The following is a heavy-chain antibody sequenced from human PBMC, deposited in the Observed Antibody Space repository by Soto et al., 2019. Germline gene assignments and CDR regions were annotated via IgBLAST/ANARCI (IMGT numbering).Heavy chain of an antibody. Sequence: EVQLVESGGGLVKPGGSLRLSCAASGFTFSSYSMNWVRQAPGKGLEWVSSISSSSSYIYYADSVKGRFTISRDNAKNSLYLQMNSLRAEDTAVYYYARDVRRSTYYFLSPGGFDPWGQGTLVTVSS. CDR3: ARDVRRSTYYFLSPGGFDP. V-gene: IGHV3-21*01. CDR1: GFTFSSYS. J-gene: IGHJ5*02. D-gene: IGHD3-22*01. CDR2: ISSSSSYI.